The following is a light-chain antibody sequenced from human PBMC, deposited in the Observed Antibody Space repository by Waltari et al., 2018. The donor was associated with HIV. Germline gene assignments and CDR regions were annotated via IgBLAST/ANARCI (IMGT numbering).Light chain of an antibody. J-gene: IGLJ3*02. CDR2: GDT. CDR3: QSYDSSLSASV. Sequence: QSVLTQPPSVSGAPGQRVTISCTGSSSNIGAGYHVHWYQQFPGAAPQLLIYGDTNRPAGVPDRFSCSKSGTSASLAITGLQGDDEADYYCQSYDSSLSASVFGGGTKLTVL. V-gene: IGLV1-40*01. CDR1: SSNIGAGYH.